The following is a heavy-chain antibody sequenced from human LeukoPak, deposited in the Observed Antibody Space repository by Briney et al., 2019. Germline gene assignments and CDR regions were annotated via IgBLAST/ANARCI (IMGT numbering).Heavy chain of an antibody. CDR2: IYPGDSGT. V-gene: IGHV5-51*01. CDR1: GYSFTSYW. CDR3: ARSGGGYCSGGSCYSGDNWFDP. Sequence: GESLKISCKGSGYSFTSYWIGWVRQMPGKGLEWMGIIYPGDSGTRYSPSFQGQVTISADKSISTAYLQWSSLKASDTAMYYCARSGGGYCSGGSCYSGDNWFDPWGQGTLVTVSS. J-gene: IGHJ5*02. D-gene: IGHD2-15*01.